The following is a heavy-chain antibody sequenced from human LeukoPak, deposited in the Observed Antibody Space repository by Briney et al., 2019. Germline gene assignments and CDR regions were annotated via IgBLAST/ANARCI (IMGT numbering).Heavy chain of an antibody. V-gene: IGHV3-53*01. D-gene: IGHD4-17*01. CDR3: ARGYGDSTPIDY. CDR1: GFIVSGDF. Sequence: GGSLRLSCAASGFIVSGDFMSWVRQAPGKGLEWVSVIYSDGSTYYADSVKGRFTISRDNSKNTLDLQMTGLRAEDTAVYYCARGYGDSTPIDYWGQGTLVTVSS. J-gene: IGHJ4*02. CDR2: IYSDGST.